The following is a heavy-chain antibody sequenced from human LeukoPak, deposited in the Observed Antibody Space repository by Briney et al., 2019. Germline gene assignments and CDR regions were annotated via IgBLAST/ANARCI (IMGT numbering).Heavy chain of an antibody. CDR3: AREPKRITMARGDY. Sequence: ASVKVSCKASGYTFTSYGISWVRQAPGQGLEWMGRIIPILGIANYAQKFQGRVTITADKSTSTAYMELSSLRSEDTAVYYCAREPKRITMARGDYWGQGTLVTVSS. J-gene: IGHJ4*02. CDR1: GYTFTSYG. CDR2: IIPILGIA. D-gene: IGHD3-10*01. V-gene: IGHV1-69*04.